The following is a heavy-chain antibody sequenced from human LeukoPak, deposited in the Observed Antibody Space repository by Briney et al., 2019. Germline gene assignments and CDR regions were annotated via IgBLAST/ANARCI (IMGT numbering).Heavy chain of an antibody. V-gene: IGHV1-2*02. CDR1: GSTFTGYY. CDR3: ARELYSSSPGWFDP. J-gene: IGHJ5*02. CDR2: INPNSGGT. D-gene: IGHD6-6*01. Sequence: ASVKIFCKASGSTFTGYYMHWVRQAPGLALEWMGWINPNSGGTNYAQKFQGRVTMTRDTSISTAYMELSRLRSDDTAVYYCARELYSSSPGWFDPWGQGTLVTVSS.